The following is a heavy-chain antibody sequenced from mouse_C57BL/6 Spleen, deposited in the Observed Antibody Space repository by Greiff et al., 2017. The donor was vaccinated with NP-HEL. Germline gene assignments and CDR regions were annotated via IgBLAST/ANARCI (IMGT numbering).Heavy chain of an antibody. V-gene: IGHV1-19*01. CDR2: INPYNGGT. CDR1: GYTFTDYY. CDR3: ARQRRLYCDY. Sequence: EVQLQQSGPVLVKPGASVKMSCKASGYTFTDYYMNWVKQSHGKSLEWIGVINPYNGGTSYNQKFKGKATLTVDKSSSTAYMELNSLTTEDSAVYYCARQRRLYCDYWGQGTTLTVSS. J-gene: IGHJ2*01. D-gene: IGHD3-2*02.